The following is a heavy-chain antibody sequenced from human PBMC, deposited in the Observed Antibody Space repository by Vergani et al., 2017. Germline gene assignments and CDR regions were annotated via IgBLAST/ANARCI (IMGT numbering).Heavy chain of an antibody. J-gene: IGHJ4*02. D-gene: IGHD4-17*01. CDR1: GGSISSYY. Sequence: QVQLQESGPGLVKPSETLSLTCTVSGGSISSYYWSWIRQPPGKGLEWIGYIYYSGSTNYNPSLKSRVTISVDTSNNQFSLKLSSVTAADTAVYYCARGRHDYGLSSFDYWGQGTLVTVSS. CDR3: ARGRHDYGLSSFDY. CDR2: IYYSGST. V-gene: IGHV4-59*01.